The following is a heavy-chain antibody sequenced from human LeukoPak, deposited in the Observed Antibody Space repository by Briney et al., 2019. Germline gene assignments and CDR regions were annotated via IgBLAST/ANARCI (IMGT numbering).Heavy chain of an antibody. D-gene: IGHD6-19*01. J-gene: IGHJ4*02. CDR1: GYTFTVYY. V-gene: IGHV1-2*02. Sequence: GASVKVSCNASGYTFTVYYLHWVRQAPGQGLRWMGWVNPNSGVTNYAQKFQGRVTMTRDTSISTGYMELRRLRYDDTAVYYCARDLAVAGTPLGYWGQGTLVTVSS. CDR2: VNPNSGVT. CDR3: ARDLAVAGTPLGY.